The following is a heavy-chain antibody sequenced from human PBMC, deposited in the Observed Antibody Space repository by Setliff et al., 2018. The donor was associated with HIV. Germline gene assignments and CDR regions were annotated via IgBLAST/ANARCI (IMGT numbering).Heavy chain of an antibody. D-gene: IGHD6-13*01. J-gene: IGHJ3*02. CDR1: GFTFSNYA. CDR3: GKVKGIEAAGSSAFDI. V-gene: IGHV3-30-3*01. Sequence: LRLSCAASGFTFSNYAMHWVRQAPGKGLEWVAVISYDGSNKYYADSVRGRFTISRDNSKNTLYLQMNSLRAEDTAVYYCGKVKGIEAAGSSAFDIWGQGTMVTVSS. CDR2: ISYDGSNK.